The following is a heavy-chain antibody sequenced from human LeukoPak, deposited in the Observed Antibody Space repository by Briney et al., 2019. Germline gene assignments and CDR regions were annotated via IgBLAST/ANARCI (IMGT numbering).Heavy chain of an antibody. CDR3: ARLGESTTDFDY. V-gene: IGHV3-21*01. Sequence: GGSLRLSCAASGFTFITYSMTWVRQAPGKGLEWVSSISSITSSYIHYADSVKGRFTISRDNVKNSLYLQMNSLRAEDTAVYYCARLGESTTDFDYWGQGTLVTVSS. D-gene: IGHD1-14*01. J-gene: IGHJ4*02. CDR1: GFTFITYS. CDR2: ISSITSSYI.